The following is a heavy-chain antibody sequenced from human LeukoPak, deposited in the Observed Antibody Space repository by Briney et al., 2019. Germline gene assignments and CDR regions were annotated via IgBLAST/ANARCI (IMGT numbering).Heavy chain of an antibody. CDR1: GGSITSGGYS. V-gene: IGHV4-30-2*01. D-gene: IGHD3-16*01. CDR2: IYHSGST. CDR3: ARDAGEVDAFDI. Sequence: SQTLSLTCAVSGGSITSGGYSWSWIRQPPGKGLEWIGYIYHSGSTYYNPSLKSRVTISVDRSGNQFSLKLSSVTAADTAVYYCARDAGEVDAFDIWGHGTMVTVSS. J-gene: IGHJ3*02.